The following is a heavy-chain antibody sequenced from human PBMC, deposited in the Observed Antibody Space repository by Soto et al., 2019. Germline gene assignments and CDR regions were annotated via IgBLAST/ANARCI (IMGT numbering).Heavy chain of an antibody. CDR3: ARDVDPARLFDY. Sequence: QVQLVESGGGVVQPGRSLRLSCAASGFTFSSYGMHWVRQAPGKGLEWVAVIWYDGSNKYYADSVKGRFTISRDNSKNTLYRQMNSLRAEDTAVYYCARDVDPARLFDYWGQGTLVTVSS. CDR1: GFTFSSYG. V-gene: IGHV3-33*01. D-gene: IGHD5-12*01. J-gene: IGHJ4*02. CDR2: IWYDGSNK.